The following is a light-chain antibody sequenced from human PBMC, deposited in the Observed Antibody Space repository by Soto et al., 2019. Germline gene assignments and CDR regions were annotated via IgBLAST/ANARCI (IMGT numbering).Light chain of an antibody. CDR1: SSDVGGYNY. CDR2: DVS. CDR3: SSYTGISTRENSV. V-gene: IGLV2-14*01. Sequence: QSALTQPASVSGSPGQSITISCTGTSSDVGGYNYVSWYQQHPGKAPKLMIYDVSNRPSGVSNRFSGSKSGNTASLTISGLQSEDEADYYCSSYTGISTRENSVSGTGT. J-gene: IGLJ1*01.